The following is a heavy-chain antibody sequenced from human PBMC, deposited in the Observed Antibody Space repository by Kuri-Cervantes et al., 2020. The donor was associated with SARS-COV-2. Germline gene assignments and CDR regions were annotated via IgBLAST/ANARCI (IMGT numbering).Heavy chain of an antibody. CDR2: ISYDGSNK. CDR1: GFTFSSYG. D-gene: IGHD3-16*02. J-gene: IGHJ4*02. V-gene: IGHV3-30*03. CDR3: QAQLTFGGVFAQDDY. Sequence: GESLKISCAASGFTFSSYGMHWVRQAPGKGLEWVAVISYDGSNKYYADSVKGRFTISRDNSKNTLYLQTNSLRAEDTAVYYCQAQLTFGGVFAQDDYWGQGTLVTVSS.